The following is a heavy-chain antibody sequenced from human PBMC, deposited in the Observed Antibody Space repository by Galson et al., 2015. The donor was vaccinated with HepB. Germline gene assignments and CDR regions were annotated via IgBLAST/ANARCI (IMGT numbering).Heavy chain of an antibody. V-gene: IGHV1-69*04. CDR1: GGTFSSYT. CDR2: IIPILGIA. Sequence: SVKVSCKASGGTFSSYTIIWVRQAPGQGLEWMGRIIPILGIANYAQKFQGRVTITADKSTSTAYMELSSLRSEDTAVYYCATDSSGYYHDAFDIWGQGTMVTVSS. J-gene: IGHJ3*02. CDR3: ATDSSGYYHDAFDI. D-gene: IGHD3-22*01.